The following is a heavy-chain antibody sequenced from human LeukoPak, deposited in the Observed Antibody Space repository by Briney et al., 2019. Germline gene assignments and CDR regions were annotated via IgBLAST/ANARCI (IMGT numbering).Heavy chain of an antibody. J-gene: IGHJ4*02. D-gene: IGHD2-15*01. Sequence: GGSLRLSCAAAGFTFSDYGMNWVRQAPGKGLEWVSGISGSGISTYYADSVKGRFTISRDNSKNTLYLQMNSLRAEDTALYYCAKDLPRYCSGGSCYSGLDYWGQGTLVTVSS. CDR1: GFTFSDYG. CDR2: ISGSGIST. CDR3: AKDLPRYCSGGSCYSGLDY. V-gene: IGHV3-23*01.